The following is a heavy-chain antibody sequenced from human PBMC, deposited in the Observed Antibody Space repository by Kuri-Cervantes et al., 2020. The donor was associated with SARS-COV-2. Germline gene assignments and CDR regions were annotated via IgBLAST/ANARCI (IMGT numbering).Heavy chain of an antibody. D-gene: IGHD2-21*01. CDR2: ISGSGGST. V-gene: IGHV3-23*01. J-gene: IGHJ4*02. CDR1: GFTFSSYA. Sequence: GGSLRLSCAASGFTFSSYAMSWVRQAPGKGLEWVPAISGSGGSTYYADSVKGRFTISRDNSKNTLYLQMNSLRGEDTAMYYCAKDHFGVHDFWGQGTLVTVSS. CDR3: AKDHFGVHDF.